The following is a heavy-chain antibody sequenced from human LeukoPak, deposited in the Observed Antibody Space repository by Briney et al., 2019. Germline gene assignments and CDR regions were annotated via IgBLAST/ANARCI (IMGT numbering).Heavy chain of an antibody. J-gene: IGHJ4*02. CDR2: ISSSGSTI. CDR3: ARALYSGYDRESEY. CDR1: GFTFSDYY. Sequence: GGSLRLSCAASGFTFSDYYMSWIRQAPGKGLGWVSYISSSGSTIYYADSVKGRFTISRDNAKNSLYLQMNSLRAEDTAFYYCARALYSGYDRESEYWGQGTLVTVSS. D-gene: IGHD5-12*01. V-gene: IGHV3-11*04.